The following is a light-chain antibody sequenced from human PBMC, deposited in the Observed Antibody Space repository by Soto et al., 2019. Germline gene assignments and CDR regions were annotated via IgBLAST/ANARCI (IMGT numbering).Light chain of an antibody. CDR1: QSISSSY. J-gene: IGKJ3*01. Sequence: EILLTQSQGTLYLSPGERATLSCRASQSISSSYLAWYQQRPGQAPRLLIFGASYRATGIPDRLSGSGSGTDFTLTISRLEPEDFAVYYCQQYSSSPPEFTFGPG. CDR3: QQYSSSPPEFT. CDR2: GAS. V-gene: IGKV3-20*01.